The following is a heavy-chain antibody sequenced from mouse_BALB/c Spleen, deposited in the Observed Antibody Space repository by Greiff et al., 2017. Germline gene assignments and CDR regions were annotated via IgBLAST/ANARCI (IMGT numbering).Heavy chain of an antibody. CDR1: GYTFSSYW. Sequence: VQLQQSGAELMKPGASVKISCKATGYTFSSYWIEWVKQRPGHGLEWIGEILPGSGSTNYNEKFKGKATFTADTSSNTAYMQLSSLTSEDSAVYYCADYYGSSPFAYWGQGTLVTVSA. V-gene: IGHV1-9*01. D-gene: IGHD1-1*01. CDR3: ADYYGSSPFAY. CDR2: ILPGSGST. J-gene: IGHJ3*01.